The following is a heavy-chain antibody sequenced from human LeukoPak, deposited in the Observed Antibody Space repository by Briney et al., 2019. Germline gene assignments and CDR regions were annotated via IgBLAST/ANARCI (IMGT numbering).Heavy chain of an antibody. J-gene: IGHJ4*02. CDR2: IIPIFGTT. V-gene: IGHV1-69*13. Sequence: ASVKDSCKASGGTFSNYTINWVRQAPGQGLEWMGRIIPIFGTTNYAQKFQGRVTITPDESTSTSYMELSSLRSEDTAVYYCARGMGLYYDSSGYYGILDYWGQGTLVTVSS. CDR3: ARGMGLYYDSSGYYGILDY. CDR1: GGTFSNYT. D-gene: IGHD3-22*01.